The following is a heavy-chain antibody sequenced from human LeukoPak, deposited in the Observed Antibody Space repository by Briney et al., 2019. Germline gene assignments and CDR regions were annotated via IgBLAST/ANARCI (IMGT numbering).Heavy chain of an antibody. CDR1: GYTFTGYY. CDR2: INPNSGGT. CDR3: ARADSSSFLNWFDP. J-gene: IGHJ5*02. V-gene: IGHV1-2*02. Sequence: ASMKVSCKASGYTFTGYYMHWVRQAPGQGLEWMGWINPNSGGTNYAQKFQGRVTMTRDTSISTAYMELSRLRSDDTAVYYCARADSSSFLNWFDPWGQGTLVTVSS. D-gene: IGHD6-6*01.